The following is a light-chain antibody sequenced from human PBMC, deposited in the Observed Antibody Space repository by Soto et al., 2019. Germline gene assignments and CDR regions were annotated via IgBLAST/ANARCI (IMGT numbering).Light chain of an antibody. V-gene: IGKV1-5*01. Sequence: DIHMTQSPPPLSASVGDRVTITCRASQTINTWLAWYQQKPGKAPKLLIYDASSLESGVPSRFSGSGSGTEFTLTISSLQPDDFGIYYCQQYENFWTFGQGTKVDIK. J-gene: IGKJ1*01. CDR1: QTINTW. CDR2: DAS. CDR3: QQYENFWT.